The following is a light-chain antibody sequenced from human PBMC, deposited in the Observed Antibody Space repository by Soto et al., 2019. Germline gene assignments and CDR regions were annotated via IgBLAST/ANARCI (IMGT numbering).Light chain of an antibody. Sequence: QSVLTQPPSASGTPGQNVSISCSGSSSNIGRGFVYWYQQLPGAAPKLLMYSHNIRPSGIPDRFSASTSGTSASLAISGLRSEDEADYHCGTWDDDVSGVVFGGGTQLTVL. V-gene: IGLV1-47*02. CDR2: SHN. CDR1: SSNIGRGF. CDR3: GTWDDDVSGVV. J-gene: IGLJ2*01.